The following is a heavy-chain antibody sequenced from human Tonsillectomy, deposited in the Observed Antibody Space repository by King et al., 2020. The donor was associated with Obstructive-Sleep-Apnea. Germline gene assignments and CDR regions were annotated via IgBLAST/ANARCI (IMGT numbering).Heavy chain of an antibody. CDR3: ARAGWVELPQPFDY. D-gene: IGHD1-7*01. CDR1: GGSFSGYY. J-gene: IGHJ4*02. V-gene: IGHV4-34*01. CDR2: INHSGST. Sequence: VQLQQWGAGLLKPSETLSLTCAVYGGSFSGYYWSWIRQPPGKGLEGIGEINHSGSTNYNPSLKSRVTISVDTSKNQFSLKLSSVTAADTAVYYCARAGWVELPQPFDYWGQGTLVTVSS.